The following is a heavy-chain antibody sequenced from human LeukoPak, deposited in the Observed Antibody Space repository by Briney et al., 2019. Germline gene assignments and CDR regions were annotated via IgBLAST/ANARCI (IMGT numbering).Heavy chain of an antibody. CDR3: ARGYFSGNSHG. V-gene: IGHV3-69-1*01. CDR1: GFTFSSYD. CDR2: ILSNSDT. J-gene: IGHJ4*02. D-gene: IGHD3-10*01. Sequence: PGGSRRLSCAASGFTFSSYDITWVRQAPGKGPEWVSSILSNSDTYYADSVKGRFTVSRDNAKNSVFLQMNGLRAEDTAVYFCARGYFSGNSHGWGQGTLVTVSS.